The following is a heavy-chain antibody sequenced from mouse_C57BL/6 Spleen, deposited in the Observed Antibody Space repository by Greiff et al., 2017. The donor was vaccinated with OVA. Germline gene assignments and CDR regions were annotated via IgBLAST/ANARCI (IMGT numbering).Heavy chain of an antibody. CDR3: ARRELDYFAY. Sequence: QVQLQQSGPELVKPGASVKISCKASGYAFSSSWMNWVKQRPGKGLEWIGRIYPGAGDTNYNGKFKGKATLTADKSSSTAYMQLSSLTSEDSAVYFCARRELDYFAYWGQGTTLTVSS. CDR2: IYPGAGDT. CDR1: GYAFSSSW. J-gene: IGHJ2*01. D-gene: IGHD4-1*01. V-gene: IGHV1-82*01.